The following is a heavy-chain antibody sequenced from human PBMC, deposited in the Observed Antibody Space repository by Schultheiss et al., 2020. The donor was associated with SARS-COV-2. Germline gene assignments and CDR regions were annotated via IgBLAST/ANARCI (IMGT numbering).Heavy chain of an antibody. V-gene: IGHV3-21*04. CDR1: GFTFSNYA. CDR3: AASTNSHAFEI. Sequence: GGSLRLSCAASGFTFSNYAMSWVRQAPGKGLEWVSCISEASSNKYYADSVRGRFTISRDNVKNSLYLQMDSLRAEDTAVYYCAASTNSHAFEIWGQGTMGTVSS. CDR2: ISEASSNK. J-gene: IGHJ3*02.